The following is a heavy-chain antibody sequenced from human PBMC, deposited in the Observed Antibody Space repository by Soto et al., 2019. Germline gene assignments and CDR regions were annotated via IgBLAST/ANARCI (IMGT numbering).Heavy chain of an antibody. J-gene: IGHJ6*02. CDR1: GFTVSSNY. CDR2: IYSGGST. Sequence: EVQLVESGGGLVQPGGSLRLSCAASGFTVSSNYMSWVRQAPGKGLEWVSVIYSGGSTYYADSVKGRFTISRDNSKNTQYLQINSLRVEDMAVYYCARDSPLDYGANGGDYGMDVWGQGTTVTVSS. V-gene: IGHV3-66*01. CDR3: ARDSPLDYGANGGDYGMDV. D-gene: IGHD4-17*01.